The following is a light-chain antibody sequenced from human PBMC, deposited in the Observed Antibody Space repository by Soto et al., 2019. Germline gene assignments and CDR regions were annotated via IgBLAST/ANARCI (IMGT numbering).Light chain of an antibody. Sequence: SYELTQPPSVSVAPGETASITCGGNNIGSKSVHWYQQKPGQAPALVISYDSARPSGIPERFSGSNSGSTATLTISGVEAGDEADYYCQVWDGASHRPVFGGGTQLTVL. J-gene: IGLJ2*01. V-gene: IGLV3-21*04. CDR3: QVWDGASHRPV. CDR2: YDS. CDR1: NIGSKS.